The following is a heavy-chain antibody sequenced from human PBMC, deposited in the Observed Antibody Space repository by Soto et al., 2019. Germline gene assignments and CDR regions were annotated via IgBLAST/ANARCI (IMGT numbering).Heavy chain of an antibody. J-gene: IGHJ6*02. CDR2: VIPVFRTA. D-gene: IGHD2-15*01. V-gene: IGHV1-69*12. Sequence: QVQLVQSGAEVKKPGSSVKVSCKSSGGTFSNSPISWVRQAPGQGLEWVGGVIPVFRTANYAQKFQGRVTIIADESTNTAYMELSSLRSDDTAVYYCARSRFVVGVTEDYYGMDVWGQVTTVTVSS. CDR3: ARSRFVVGVTEDYYGMDV. CDR1: GGTFSNSP.